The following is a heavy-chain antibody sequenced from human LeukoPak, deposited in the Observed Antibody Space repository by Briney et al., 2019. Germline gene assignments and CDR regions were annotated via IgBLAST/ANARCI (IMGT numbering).Heavy chain of an antibody. D-gene: IGHD2-2*01. V-gene: IGHV3-21*01. CDR1: GFTFSSYG. J-gene: IGHJ1*01. CDR3: ARDAFVVVPAALIH. CDR2: ISSSSSYI. Sequence: PGGSLRLSCAASGFTFSSYGMNWVRQAPGKGLEWVSSISSSSSYIYYADSVKGRFTISRDNAKNSLYLQMNSLRAEDTAVYYCARDAFVVVPAALIHWGQGTLVTVSS.